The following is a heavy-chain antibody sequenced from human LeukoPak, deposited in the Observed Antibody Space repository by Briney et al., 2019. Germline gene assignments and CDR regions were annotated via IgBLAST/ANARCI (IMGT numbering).Heavy chain of an antibody. CDR1: GFTFSSYI. CDR3: ATSRRWDSSGPFDY. CDR2: ISNSDGRT. V-gene: IGHV3-21*01. Sequence: GGSLRLSCAASGFTFSSYIVTWVRQTPGKGLEWVSSISNSDGRTFYADSVKGRFTISRDNAKNSLYLQMNSLRAEDTAVYYCATSRRWDSSGPFDYWGQGTLVTVSS. J-gene: IGHJ4*02. D-gene: IGHD6-19*01.